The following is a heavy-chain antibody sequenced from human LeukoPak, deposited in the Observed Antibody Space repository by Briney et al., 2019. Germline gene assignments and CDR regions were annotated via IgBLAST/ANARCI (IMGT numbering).Heavy chain of an antibody. J-gene: IGHJ4*02. CDR3: VTYYFDSSGPKKNY. CDR1: GGSFSGYY. V-gene: IGHV4-34*01. CDR2: INHSGST. D-gene: IGHD3-22*01. Sequence: SETLSLTCAVYGGSFSGYYWSWLRQPPGKGLEWIGEINHSGSTNYNPSLKSRVTISVDMSKKQFSLKLSSVTAADTAVYYCVTYYFDSSGPKKNYWGQGTLVTVSS.